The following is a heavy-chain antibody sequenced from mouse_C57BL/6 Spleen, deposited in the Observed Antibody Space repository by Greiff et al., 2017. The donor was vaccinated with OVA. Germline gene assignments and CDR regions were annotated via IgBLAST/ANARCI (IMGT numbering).Heavy chain of an antibody. V-gene: IGHV5-17*01. Sequence: EVKLVESGGGLVKPGGSLKLSCAASGFTFSDYGMHWVRQAPEKGLEWVAYISSGSSTIYYADTVKGRFTISRDNAKNTLFLQMTSLRSEDTAMYYCARRSTYAMDYWGQGTSVTVSS. CDR3: ARRSTYAMDY. CDR2: ISSGSSTI. CDR1: GFTFSDYG. D-gene: IGHD1-1*01. J-gene: IGHJ4*01.